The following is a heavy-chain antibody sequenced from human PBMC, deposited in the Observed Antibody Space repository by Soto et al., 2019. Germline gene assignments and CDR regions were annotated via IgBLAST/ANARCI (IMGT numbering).Heavy chain of an antibody. D-gene: IGHD3-10*01. Sequence: QVHLQASGPGLVKPSETLSLTCTVSGGSLSSYSWSWIRQSPGGGLEWIGNVDYSGTSNHNPSLKARVTMSARTSRNQFSLKLTSVTAADTAVYFCARDRGGERWAFDLWGRGTLITVSS. J-gene: IGHJ2*01. CDR1: GGSLSSYS. V-gene: IGHV4-59*01. CDR3: ARDRGGERWAFDL. CDR2: VDYSGTS.